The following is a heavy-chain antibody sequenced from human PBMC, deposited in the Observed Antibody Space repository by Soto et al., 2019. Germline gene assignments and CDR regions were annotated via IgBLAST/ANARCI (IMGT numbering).Heavy chain of an antibody. J-gene: IGHJ4*02. D-gene: IGHD3-10*01. CDR1: SGSISSSNW. CDR3: ASRGITMVRGYFDY. Sequence: QVQLQESGPGLVKPSGTLSLTCAVSSGSISSSNWWSWVRQPPGKGLEWIGEIYHSGSTNYNPSLKNRLALSVDKSKNQLSLKLSSVTAADTAVYYCASRGITMVRGYFDYWGQGTLVTVSS. CDR2: IYHSGST. V-gene: IGHV4-4*02.